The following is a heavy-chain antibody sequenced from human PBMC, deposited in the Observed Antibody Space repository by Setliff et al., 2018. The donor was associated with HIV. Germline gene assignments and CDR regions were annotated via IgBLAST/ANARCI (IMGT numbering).Heavy chain of an antibody. CDR1: GYTFTTYG. D-gene: IGHD1-26*01. Sequence: GASVKVSCKASGYTFTTYGMNWVRQAPGQGLEWMGWINTNTGNPTYAQGFTGRFVFSLDTSVSTAYLQISSLKAEDTAVYYCARNTDVDSVYRPFHIWGQGTMVTVSS. J-gene: IGHJ3*02. CDR2: INTNTGNP. V-gene: IGHV7-4-1*02. CDR3: ARNTDVDSVYRPFHI.